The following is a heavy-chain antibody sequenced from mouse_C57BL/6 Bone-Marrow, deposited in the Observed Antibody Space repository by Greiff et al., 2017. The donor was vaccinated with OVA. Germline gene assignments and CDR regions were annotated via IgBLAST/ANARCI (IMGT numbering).Heavy chain of an antibody. V-gene: IGHV14-4*01. CDR2: IDPENGDT. CDR1: GFNIKDDY. J-gene: IGHJ2*01. Sequence: VQLQQSWAELVRPGASVKLSCTASGFNIKDDYMHWVKERPEQGLEWIGWIDPENGDTEYASKFQGKATITADTSSKTVYLHLSSLTSEDTAVYYCTTYRYGGQGTTLTVSS. CDR3: TTYRY.